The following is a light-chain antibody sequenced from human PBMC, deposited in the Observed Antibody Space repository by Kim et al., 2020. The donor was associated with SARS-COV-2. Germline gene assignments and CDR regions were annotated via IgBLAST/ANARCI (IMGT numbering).Light chain of an antibody. Sequence: SASGGERVPITWRAGQDIKKYLAWFEQRPETASKPLIYAASSVHSGVPKKFSGSGSGRDFTLTINTMPPGDFGTYYCKQYSAYPYTLGQETTLDI. CDR3: KQYSAYPYT. CDR2: AAS. J-gene: IGKJ2*01. V-gene: IGKV1-16*02. CDR1: QDIKKY.